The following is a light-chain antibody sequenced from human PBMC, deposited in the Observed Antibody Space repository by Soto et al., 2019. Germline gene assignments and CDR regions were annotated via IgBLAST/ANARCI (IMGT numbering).Light chain of an antibody. CDR3: QQRSDWPWT. V-gene: IGKV3-11*01. CDR2: DVS. Sequence: EIVLTQSPATLSLSPGERGTLSCRASESVTDYLAWYQQKPGQAPRLLVYDVSNRATGIPARFSGGGSGTDFTLTISKVEPEDFAVYYCQQRSDWPWTFGQGTKVDIK. CDR1: ESVTDY. J-gene: IGKJ1*01.